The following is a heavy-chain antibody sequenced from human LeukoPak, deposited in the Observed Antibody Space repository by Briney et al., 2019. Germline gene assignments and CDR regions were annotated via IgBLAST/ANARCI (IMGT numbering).Heavy chain of an antibody. CDR1: GYTLTVLS. CDR2: FDPEDGET. CDR3: ATDKPSAAGTGYYGMDV. J-gene: IGHJ6*04. Sequence: ASVKVSCKVSGYTLTVLSMHWVRQAPGKGLERMGGFDPEDGETIYAHKFQGRVTMTEDTSTDTAYMELSSLRSEDTAVYYCATDKPSAAGTGYYGMDVWGKGTTVTVSS. D-gene: IGHD6-13*01. V-gene: IGHV1-24*01.